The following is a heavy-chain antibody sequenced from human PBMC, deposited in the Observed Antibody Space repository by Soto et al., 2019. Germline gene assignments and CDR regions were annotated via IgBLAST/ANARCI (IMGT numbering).Heavy chain of an antibody. Sequence: GESLTLSCKGSGYTFTNYWIGWVRQMPGKGPEWMGIIYPGASDTKYNPSFQGQVTISADKSITTTYLQWSSLKASDTAIYYSAASIFYYGMDVWGQCTTVTAS. V-gene: IGHV5-51*01. CDR2: IYPGASDT. CDR3: AASIFYYGMDV. CDR1: GYTFTNYW. J-gene: IGHJ6*02.